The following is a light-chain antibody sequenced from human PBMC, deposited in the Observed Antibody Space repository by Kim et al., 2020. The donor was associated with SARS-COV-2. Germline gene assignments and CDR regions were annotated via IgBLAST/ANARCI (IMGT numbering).Light chain of an antibody. V-gene: IGLV8-61*01. CDR1: SGSVSTTYY. CDR2: NTY. Sequence: QTVVTQEPSLSVSPGGTVTLTCGLSSGSVSTTYYPAWYQQTPGQAPRTLIYNTYTRSSGVPDRFSGSILGNKAALTITGAQSDDESDYYCVLYMGSGISVFGGGTQLTVL. J-gene: IGLJ3*02. CDR3: VLYMGSGISV.